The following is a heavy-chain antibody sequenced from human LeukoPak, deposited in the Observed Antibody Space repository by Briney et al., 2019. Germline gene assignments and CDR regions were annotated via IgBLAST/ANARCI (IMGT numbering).Heavy chain of an antibody. Sequence: PAETLSLTCTVSGCSISSYYLSWIRQPPGKGLEWIAYIYYSGSTNYNPSLKSRVTISVDTSKNPMSLQLSSWTAGDTAVYYCAVHGLVTPAAQQLVSLYYSAYWGQATLVTVSS. CDR3: AVHGLVTPAAQQLVSLYYSAY. D-gene: IGHD6-13*01. J-gene: IGHJ4*02. CDR1: GCSISSYY. CDR2: IYYSGST. V-gene: IGHV4-59*08.